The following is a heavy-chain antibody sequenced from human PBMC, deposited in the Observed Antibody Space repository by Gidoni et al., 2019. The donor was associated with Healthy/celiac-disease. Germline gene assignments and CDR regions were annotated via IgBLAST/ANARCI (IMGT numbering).Heavy chain of an antibody. CDR3: ARDQAITIFGVVTSYYYYGMDV. V-gene: IGHV3-21*01. Sequence: EVQLVESGGGVVKPGGSLRLSCAASGFTFSSYSMNGVRQAPGKGLEWVSSISSSSSYIYYADSVKGRFTISRDNAKNSLYLQMNSLRAEDTAVYYCARDQAITIFGVVTSYYYYGMDVWGQGTTVTVSS. CDR1: GFTFSSYS. D-gene: IGHD3-3*01. CDR2: ISSSSSYI. J-gene: IGHJ6*02.